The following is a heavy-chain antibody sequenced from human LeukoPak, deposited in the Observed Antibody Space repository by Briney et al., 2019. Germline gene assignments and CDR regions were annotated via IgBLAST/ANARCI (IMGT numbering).Heavy chain of an antibody. Sequence: PSETLSLTCTFSGGSISSYYWSWIRQPAGKGLEWIGHIYNSGSTNYNPSLKGRVTMSVATSKNQFSLHLSSVTAADTAVYYCARSAFLVTAPGLYYFDYWGQGTLVAVSS. J-gene: IGHJ4*02. D-gene: IGHD6-13*01. CDR3: ARSAFLVTAPGLYYFDY. V-gene: IGHV4-4*07. CDR1: GGSISSYY. CDR2: IYNSGST.